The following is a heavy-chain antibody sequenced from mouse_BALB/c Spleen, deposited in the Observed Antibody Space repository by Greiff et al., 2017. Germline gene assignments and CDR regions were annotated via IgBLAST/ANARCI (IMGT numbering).Heavy chain of an antibody. V-gene: IGHV1-12*01. D-gene: IGHD2-14*01. J-gene: IGHJ1*01. CDR2: IYPGNGDT. CDR1: GYTFTSYN. CDR3: ARGDRYDGYFDV. Sequence: QPGAELVKPGASVKMSCKASGYTFTSYNMHWVKQTPGQGLEWIGAIYPGNGDTSYNQKFKGKATLTADKSSSTAYMQLSSLTSEDSAVYYCARGDRYDGYFDVWGAGTTVTVSS.